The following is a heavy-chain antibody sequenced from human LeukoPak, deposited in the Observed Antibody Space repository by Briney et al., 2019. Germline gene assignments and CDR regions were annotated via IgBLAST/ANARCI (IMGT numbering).Heavy chain of an antibody. J-gene: IGHJ3*02. CDR2: IYTSGST. CDR3: ARGIQLWLHAFDI. CDR1: GGSISSGSYY. Sequence: SETLSLTCTVSGGSISSGSYYWSWIRQPAGKGLEWIGRIYTSGSTNYNPSLKSRVTISVDTSKNQFSLKLSSVTAADTAVYYCARGIQLWLHAFDIWGQGTMVAVSS. V-gene: IGHV4-61*02. D-gene: IGHD5-18*01.